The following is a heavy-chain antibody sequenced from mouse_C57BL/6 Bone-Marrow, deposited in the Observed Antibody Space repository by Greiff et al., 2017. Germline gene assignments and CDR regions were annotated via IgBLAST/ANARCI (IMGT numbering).Heavy chain of an antibody. V-gene: IGHV14-4*01. Sequence: VHVKQSGAELVRPGAPVKLSCTASGFNIKDDYMHWVKQRPEQGLEWIGWIDPENGDTEYASKFQGKATITADTSSNTAYLQLSSLTAEDTAVYYCTNYYCSNWYFYVCGTGTTVTLSS. CDR3: TNYYCSNWYFYV. J-gene: IGHJ1*03. D-gene: IGHD1-1*01. CDR2: IDPENGDT. CDR1: GFNIKDDY.